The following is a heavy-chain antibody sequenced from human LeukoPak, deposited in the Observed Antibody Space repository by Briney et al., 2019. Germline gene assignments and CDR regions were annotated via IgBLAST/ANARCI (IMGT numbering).Heavy chain of an antibody. CDR2: INPNSGGT. CDR1: GYTFTGYY. D-gene: IGHD3-22*01. V-gene: IGHV1-2*02. Sequence: GASVKVSCKASGYTFTGYYMHWVRQAPGQGLEWMGWINPNSGGTNYAQKFQGRVTMTRDTSISTAYMELSRLRSDDTAVYYCARATHYYDSSGYPSFDYWGQGTLVTVSS. CDR3: ARATHYYDSSGYPSFDY. J-gene: IGHJ4*02.